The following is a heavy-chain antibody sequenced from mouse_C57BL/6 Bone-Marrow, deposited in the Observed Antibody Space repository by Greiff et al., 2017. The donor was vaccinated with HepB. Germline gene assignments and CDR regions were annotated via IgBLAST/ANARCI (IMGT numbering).Heavy chain of an antibody. D-gene: IGHD1-1*02. V-gene: IGHV2-6*01. Sequence: QVQLKESGPGLVAPSQSLYITCTVSGFSLTSYGVDWVRQSPGKGLEWLGVIWGVGSTNYNSALKYRLSTSKDNSKSQVFLKMNSLQTDDTAMYYCAREGDYDFYAMDYWGQGTSVTVSS. J-gene: IGHJ4*01. CDR3: AREGDYDFYAMDY. CDR1: GFSLTSYG. CDR2: IWGVGST.